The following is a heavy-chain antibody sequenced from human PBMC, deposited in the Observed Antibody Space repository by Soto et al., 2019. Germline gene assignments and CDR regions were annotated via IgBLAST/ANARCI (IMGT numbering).Heavy chain of an antibody. CDR1: DGSVSSGSYY. CDR2: IYYSGST. Sequence: SETLSLICTVSDGSVSSGSYYWSWIRQPPGKGLEWIGNIYYSGSTNYNPSLKSRVTISVDTTKNQYSLKLSSVTAADTAVYYCARVHRVEITIFGVVISNLNWFDPWGKGTLVTVSS. V-gene: IGHV4-61*01. D-gene: IGHD3-3*01. J-gene: IGHJ5*02. CDR3: ARVHRVEITIFGVVISNLNWFDP.